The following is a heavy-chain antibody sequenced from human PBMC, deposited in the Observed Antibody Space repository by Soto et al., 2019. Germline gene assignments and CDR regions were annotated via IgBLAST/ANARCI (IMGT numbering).Heavy chain of an antibody. CDR2: INAGNGNT. J-gene: IGHJ5*02. CDR3: AGSIGVVTAANH. Sequence: QVQLVQSGAEVKKPGASVKVSCKASGYTFTSYAMHWVRQAPGQRLEWMGWINAGNGNTKYSQKFQGRVTITRDTSASAADMELSSVRSEYTAVYYCAGSIGVVTAANHWGQGTLVTVSS. D-gene: IGHD2-21*02. V-gene: IGHV1-3*01. CDR1: GYTFTSYA.